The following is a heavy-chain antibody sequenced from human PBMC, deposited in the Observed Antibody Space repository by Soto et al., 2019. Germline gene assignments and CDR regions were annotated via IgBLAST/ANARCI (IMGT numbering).Heavy chain of an antibody. CDR1: EYSFTNYW. V-gene: IGHV5-51*01. CDR3: ASNPRDENTGLWPY. CDR2: IYPGDSNT. D-gene: IGHD1-1*01. Sequence: PGESLKISCKGSEYSFTNYWLGWVRQMPGKGLEWMGIIYPGDSNTRYSPSFQGQVTISADKSINTAYLQWSSLKASDTAMYYCASNPRDENTGLWPYWGQGTLVTVSS. J-gene: IGHJ4*02.